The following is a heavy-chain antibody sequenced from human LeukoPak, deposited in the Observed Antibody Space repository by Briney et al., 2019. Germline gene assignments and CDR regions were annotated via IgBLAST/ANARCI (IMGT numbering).Heavy chain of an antibody. CDR2: INHSGST. Sequence: KPSETLSLTCAVYGGSFSGYYWSWIRQPPGKGLEWIGEINHSGSTNYNPSLKSRVTISVDTSKNQFSLKLSSVTAADTAVYYCARGRRYYYDSSGYWFDYWGQGTLVTVSS. CDR1: GGSFSGYY. V-gene: IGHV4-34*01. D-gene: IGHD3-22*01. CDR3: ARGRRYYYDSSGYWFDY. J-gene: IGHJ4*02.